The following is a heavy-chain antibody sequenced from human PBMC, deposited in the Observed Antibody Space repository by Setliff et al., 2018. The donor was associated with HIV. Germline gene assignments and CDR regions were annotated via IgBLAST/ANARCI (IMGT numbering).Heavy chain of an antibody. J-gene: IGHJ4*02. CDR3: VRQGAVTGQSFDS. CDR1: GGSISSGTYF. D-gene: IGHD6-19*01. Sequence: SETLSLTCTVSGGSISSGTYFWSWIRQPAGKGLEWIGHIHTSGNANYNPSLNSRVTISVDTSKNHFSLKLSSVTAADTAVYYCVRQGAVTGQSFDSWGPGALVTVSS. CDR2: IHTSGNA. V-gene: IGHV4-61*09.